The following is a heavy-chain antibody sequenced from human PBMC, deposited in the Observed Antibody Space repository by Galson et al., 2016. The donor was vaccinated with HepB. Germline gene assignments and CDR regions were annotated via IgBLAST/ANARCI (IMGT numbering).Heavy chain of an antibody. Sequence: QSGAEVKKPGESLKIPCKATGYTFIHYWIGWVRQMPGKGLEWMGMIYPSDSDTRYSPSFQGQVTISVDKSISTAYLQWSSLKASDTAVYYCARVGPYYFDRSQPFDVWGQGTKVTVSS. CDR2: IYPSDSDT. J-gene: IGHJ3*01. D-gene: IGHD3-9*01. CDR3: ARVGPYYFDRSQPFDV. CDR1: GYTFIHYW. V-gene: IGHV5-51*01.